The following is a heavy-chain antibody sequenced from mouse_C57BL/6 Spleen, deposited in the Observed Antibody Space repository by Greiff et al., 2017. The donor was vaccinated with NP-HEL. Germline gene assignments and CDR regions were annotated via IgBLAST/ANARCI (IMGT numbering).Heavy chain of an antibody. D-gene: IGHD2-4*01. V-gene: IGHV1-55*01. CDR1: GYTFTSYW. Sequence: QVQLQQPGAELVKPGASVKMSCKASGYTFTSYWITWVKQRPGQGLEWIGDIYPGSGSTNYNEKFKSKATLTVDKSSSTAYMQLSSLTSEDSAVYYCARSVRYDYAWFAYWGQGTLVTVSA. CDR3: ARSVRYDYAWFAY. J-gene: IGHJ3*01. CDR2: IYPGSGST.